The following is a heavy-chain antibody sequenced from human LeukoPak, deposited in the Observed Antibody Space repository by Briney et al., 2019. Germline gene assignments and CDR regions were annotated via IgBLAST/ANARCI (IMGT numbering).Heavy chain of an antibody. Sequence: SETLSLTCTVSGDSISRYFWSWIRQPPGKGLEWIGYIYYSGSTNYNPSLKSRVAISIDTSKNQLSLKLSSVTAADTAVYYCARYDAFDIWGQGTMVTVSS. J-gene: IGHJ3*02. V-gene: IGHV4-59*08. CDR1: GDSISRYF. CDR3: ARYDAFDI. CDR2: IYYSGST.